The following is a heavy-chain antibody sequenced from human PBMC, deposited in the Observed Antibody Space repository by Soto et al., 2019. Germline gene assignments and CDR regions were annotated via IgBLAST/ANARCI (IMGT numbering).Heavy chain of an antibody. D-gene: IGHD5-12*01. CDR3: AREARFDGYNYPVPY. CDR2: ISYDGSNK. CDR1: GFTFSSYA. J-gene: IGHJ4*02. Sequence: ESGGGVVQPGRSLRLSCAASGFTFSSYAMHWVRQAPGKGLEWVAVISYDGSNKYYADSVKGRFTISRDNSKNTLYLQMNSLRAEDTAVYYCAREARFDGYNYPVPYWGQGTLVTVSS. V-gene: IGHV3-30-3*01.